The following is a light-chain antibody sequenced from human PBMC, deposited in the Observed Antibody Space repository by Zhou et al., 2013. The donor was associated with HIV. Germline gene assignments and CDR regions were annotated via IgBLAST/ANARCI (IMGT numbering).Light chain of an antibody. Sequence: QSVLTQPPSVSAAPGQKVSISCSGTTSNVGTNYVSWYQQFPGTSPKLLIYDDVERPSGIPDRFSASKSGTSATLGITGLQIGDEATYHCATWDSNLSSGVFGAGTKLTV. V-gene: IGLV1-51*01. CDR2: DDV. J-gene: IGLJ3*02. CDR1: TSNVGTNY. CDR3: ATWDSNLSSGV.